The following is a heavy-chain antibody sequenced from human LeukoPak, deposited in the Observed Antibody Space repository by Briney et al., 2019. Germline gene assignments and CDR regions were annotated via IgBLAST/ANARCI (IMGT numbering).Heavy chain of an antibody. CDR3: AKDLSGDGYNWGIFDY. V-gene: IGHV3-43*02. J-gene: IGHJ4*02. Sequence: QPGGSLRLSCAASGFTFDDYAMHWVRQAPGKGLEWVSVISAGGGTTVYADSVKGRFTFSRDNNKNSLYLKMNSLRTEDTALYYCAKDLSGDGYNWGIFDYWGKGTMVTVSS. D-gene: IGHD5-24*01. CDR2: ISAGGGTT. CDR1: GFTFDDYA.